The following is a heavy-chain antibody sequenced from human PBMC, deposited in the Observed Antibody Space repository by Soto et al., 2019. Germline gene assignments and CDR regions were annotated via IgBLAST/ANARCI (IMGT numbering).Heavy chain of an antibody. CDR3: ARSPEVVVSVTSPRDYYCDN. V-gene: IGHV3-21*01. Sequence: GGSLRLSCAASGFTFSSYNMNWVRQAPGKGLEWVSSISTSSYIYYADSLKGRFTISRDNAKNSLYLQMSSLRAEDTAVYYCARSPEVVVSVTSPRDYYCDNWGQGTLVTVSS. CDR2: ISTSSYI. D-gene: IGHD2-15*01. CDR1: GFTFSSYN. J-gene: IGHJ4*02.